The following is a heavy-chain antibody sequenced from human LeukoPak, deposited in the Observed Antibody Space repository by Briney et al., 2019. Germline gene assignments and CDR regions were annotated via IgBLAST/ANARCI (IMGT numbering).Heavy chain of an antibody. V-gene: IGHV4-59*01. CDR1: RGYIPSNY. Sequence: SETLSLTHTVSRGYIPSNYWSWIRPPPGKGLAWIGYIYYSGSTHYHPSLTSRVTISTDASMNQFSLRLNSVTAADTAVYYCARWIPSSNSFDYWGQGTLVTVSS. J-gene: IGHJ4*02. CDR2: IYYSGST. CDR3: ARWIPSSNSFDY. D-gene: IGHD2-2*01.